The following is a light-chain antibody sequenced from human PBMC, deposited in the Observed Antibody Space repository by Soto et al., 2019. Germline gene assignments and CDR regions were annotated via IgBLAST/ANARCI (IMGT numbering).Light chain of an antibody. CDR2: TTP. CDR3: QQYYSFPPT. Sequence: DIPMTQSPSSLSANVGDRVTITCRASQSIRNYFNWYQQKPGKAPKVLIYTTPSLQSGAPSRLSASGSGTDFTLTISCLQSEDFATYYCQQYYSFPPTFGQGAKVDI. V-gene: IGKV1-39*01. J-gene: IGKJ1*01. CDR1: QSIRNY.